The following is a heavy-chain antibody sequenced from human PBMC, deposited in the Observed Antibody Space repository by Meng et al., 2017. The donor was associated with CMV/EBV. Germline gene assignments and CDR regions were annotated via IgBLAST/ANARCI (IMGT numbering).Heavy chain of an antibody. Sequence: SVNVSCKASGYTLTSHCFSWVRQAPGQGLEWMGWISAYNGNTNYIQKPQGRVTMTTDTSTSTAYMELRSLRSDDTAVYYCARAGYCSNTSCPRAVYYYYYYGMDVWGQGTTVTVSS. CDR1: GYTLTSHC. CDR2: ISAYNGNT. CDR3: ARAGYCSNTSCPRAVYYYYYYGMDV. D-gene: IGHD2-2*01. V-gene: IGHV1-18*01. J-gene: IGHJ6*02.